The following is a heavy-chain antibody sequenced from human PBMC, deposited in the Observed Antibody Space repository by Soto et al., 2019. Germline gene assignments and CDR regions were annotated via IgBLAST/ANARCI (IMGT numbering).Heavy chain of an antibody. J-gene: IGHJ4*02. D-gene: IGHD2-8*01. V-gene: IGHV3-23*01. CDR2: ISGSGGST. CDR3: AKSARREYCTNGVCYRPRTPSKPFGY. Sequence: GGSLRLSCAASGFTFSSYAMSWVRQAPGKGLEWVSAISGSGGSTYYADSVKGRFTISRDNSKNTLYLQMKSLRAEDTAVYYCAKSARREYCTNGVCYRPRTPSKPFGYWGQGTLVTVSS. CDR1: GFTFSSYA.